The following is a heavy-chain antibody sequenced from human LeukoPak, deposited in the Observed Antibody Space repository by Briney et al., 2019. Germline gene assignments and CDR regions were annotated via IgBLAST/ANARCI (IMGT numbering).Heavy chain of an antibody. J-gene: IGHJ6*02. CDR2: INHSGST. Sequence: PSETLSLTCTVSGGSISSYYWSWIRQPPGKGLEWIGEINHSGSTNYNPSLKSRVTISVDTSKNQFSLKLSSVTAADTAVYYCARGLWYCSSTSCYHAYYYYGMDVWGQGTTVTVSS. V-gene: IGHV4-34*01. CDR3: ARGLWYCSSTSCYHAYYYYGMDV. D-gene: IGHD2-2*01. CDR1: GGSISSYY.